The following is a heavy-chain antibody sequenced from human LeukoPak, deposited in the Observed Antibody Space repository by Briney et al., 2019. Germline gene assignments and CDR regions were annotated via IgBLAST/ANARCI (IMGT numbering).Heavy chain of an antibody. CDR2: ISGSGGST. CDR1: GFTFSSYA. J-gene: IGHJ4*02. Sequence: GGSLRLSCAASGFTFSSYAMSWVRQAPGKGLEWVSAISGSGGSTYCADSVKGRFTISRDNSKNTLYPQMNSLRAEDTAVYYCAKDHGRYYGSGPPGYWGQGTLVTVSS. D-gene: IGHD3-10*01. V-gene: IGHV3-23*01. CDR3: AKDHGRYYGSGPPGY.